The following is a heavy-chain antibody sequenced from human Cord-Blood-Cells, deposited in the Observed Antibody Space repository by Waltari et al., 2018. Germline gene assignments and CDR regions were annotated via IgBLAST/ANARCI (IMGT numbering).Heavy chain of an antibody. D-gene: IGHD6-6*01. CDR2: INPNSGGT. J-gene: IGHJ3*02. Sequence: QVQLVQSVAEVKKPGASVTVSCKASGYPFTGYYMHWVRQAPGQGLEWMGWINPNSGGTNYAQKFQGWVTMTRDTSISTAYMELSRLRSDDTAVYYCAISSIAARLDAFDIWGQGTMVTVSS. CDR3: AISSIAARLDAFDI. CDR1: GYPFTGYY. V-gene: IGHV1-2*04.